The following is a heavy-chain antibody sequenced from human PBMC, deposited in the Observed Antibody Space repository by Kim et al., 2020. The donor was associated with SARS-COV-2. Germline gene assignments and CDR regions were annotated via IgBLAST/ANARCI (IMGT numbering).Heavy chain of an antibody. Sequence: SETLSLTCVVSGGSITGGDFYWSWVRQAPGKGLEWIVNIHYSGNTDYTPSLKSRMTISIDMSKNQVSLKLTSVTVADTAVYYCARDPGFGDSGVAVDI. CDR3: ARDPGFGDSGVAVDI. D-gene: IGHD3-10*01. J-gene: IGHJ3*02. V-gene: IGHV4-30-4*01. CDR1: GGSITGGDFY. CDR2: IHYSGNT.